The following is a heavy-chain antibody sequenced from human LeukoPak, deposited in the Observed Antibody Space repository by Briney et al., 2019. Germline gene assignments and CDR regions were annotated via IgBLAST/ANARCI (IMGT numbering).Heavy chain of an antibody. J-gene: IGHJ4*02. V-gene: IGHV4-39*01. CDR2: IYYSGTT. Sequence: SETLSLTCTVSGGSISSSNYHWGWIRQPPGRGLEWIGTIYYSGTTYYNPSLKSRVTISVDTSKNQFSLKLSSMTAADMAVYYCARLTVGATAVDCWGQGTLVTVSS. CDR1: GGSISSSNYH. D-gene: IGHD1-26*01. CDR3: ARLTVGATAVDC.